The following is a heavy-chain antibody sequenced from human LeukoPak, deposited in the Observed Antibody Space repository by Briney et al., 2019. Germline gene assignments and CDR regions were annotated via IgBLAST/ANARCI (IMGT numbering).Heavy chain of an antibody. CDR2: ISAYNGNT. D-gene: IGHD3-3*01. Sequence: ASVKVSCKASGYTFTDFGISWVRQAPGQGLEWMGWISAYNGNTNYAQKLQGRVTMTTDTSTSTAYMELRSLRSDDTAVYYCARDRVLRFLEWLGGRGSPNWFDPWGQGTLVTVSS. J-gene: IGHJ5*02. CDR1: GYTFTDFG. CDR3: ARDRVLRFLEWLGGRGSPNWFDP. V-gene: IGHV1-18*01.